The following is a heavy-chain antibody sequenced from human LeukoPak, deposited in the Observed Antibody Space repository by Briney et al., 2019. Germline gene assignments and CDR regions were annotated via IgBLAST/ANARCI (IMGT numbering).Heavy chain of an antibody. CDR1: GYTFTSYD. V-gene: IGHV1-8*01. CDR3: ARAGIVVVSTRDYYYYYMDV. J-gene: IGHJ6*03. D-gene: IGHD3-22*01. CDR2: MNPNSGNT. Sequence: ASVKVSCKASGYTFTSYDINWVRQATGQGLEWMRWMNPNSGNTGYAQKFQGRVTMTRNTSISTAYMELSSLRSEDTAVYYCARAGIVVVSTRDYYYYYMDVWGKGTTVTVSS.